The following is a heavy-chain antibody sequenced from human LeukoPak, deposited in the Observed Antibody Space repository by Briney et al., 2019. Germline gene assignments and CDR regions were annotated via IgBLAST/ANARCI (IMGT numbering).Heavy chain of an antibody. J-gene: IGHJ4*02. CDR1: GGSISSSSYY. CDR3: ASLDTALGY. CDR2: IYYNGTT. D-gene: IGHD5-18*01. V-gene: IGHV4-39*01. Sequence: PSETLSLTCSVSGGSISSSSYYWGWIRQPPGRGLEWIGSIYYNGTTYYNPSLKSRVTLSVDTSKNQFSLKLSSVTAADTAVYYCASLDTALGYWGQGTLVTVSS.